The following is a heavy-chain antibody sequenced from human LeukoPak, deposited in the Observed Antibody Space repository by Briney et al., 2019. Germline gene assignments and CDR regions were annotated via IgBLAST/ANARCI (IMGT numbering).Heavy chain of an antibody. CDR3: ARPHIRAVAGPLDY. J-gene: IGHJ4*02. CDR2: INPNSGGT. Sequence: GASVKVSCKASGYTFTDYYMHWVRQAPGQGLEWMGWINPNSGGTNYAQKFQGRVTMTRDTSISTAYMELSRLRSDDTAVYYCARPHIRAVAGPLDYWGQGTLVTVSS. CDR1: GYTFTDYY. V-gene: IGHV1-2*02. D-gene: IGHD6-19*01.